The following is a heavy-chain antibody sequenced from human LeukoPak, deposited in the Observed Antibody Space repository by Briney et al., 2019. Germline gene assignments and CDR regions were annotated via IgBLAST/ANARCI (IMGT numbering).Heavy chain of an antibody. CDR3: ARDKAVAGTLDY. CDR2: ISSSSYI. V-gene: IGHV3-21*01. CDR1: GFTFSSYS. J-gene: IGHJ4*02. Sequence: GVSLRLSCAASGFTFSSYSMNWVRQAPGKGLEWVSSISSSSYIYYADSVKGRFTISRDNAKNSLYLQMNSLRAEDTAVYYCARDKAVAGTLDYWGQGTLVTVSS. D-gene: IGHD6-19*01.